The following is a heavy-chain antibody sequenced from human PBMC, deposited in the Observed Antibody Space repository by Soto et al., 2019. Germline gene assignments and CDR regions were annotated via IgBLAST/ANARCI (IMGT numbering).Heavy chain of an antibody. J-gene: IGHJ4*02. CDR2: IYPGDSDT. V-gene: IGHV5-51*01. D-gene: IGHD6-13*01. CDR1: GYSFTSYW. Sequence: PGESLKISCKGSGYSFTSYWIGWVRQMPGKGLDWMGIIYPGDSDTRYSPSFQGQVNISADKSISTAYLQWSSLKASDTAMYYCARLSSSWSDGIDYGGQGTLVTVSS. CDR3: ARLSSSWSDGIDY.